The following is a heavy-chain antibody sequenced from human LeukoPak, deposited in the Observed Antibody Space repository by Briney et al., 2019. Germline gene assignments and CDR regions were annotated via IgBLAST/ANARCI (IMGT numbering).Heavy chain of an antibody. D-gene: IGHD3-16*01. V-gene: IGHV3-53*01. CDR2: IYSGGST. J-gene: IGHJ4*02. CDR3: ARIYVWGSYSPYYFDY. CDR1: GLTVSNNY. Sequence: GGSLRLSCAASGLTVSNNYMSWVRQAPGKGLEWVSVIYSGGSTYYADSVKGRFTISRDNSKNTLYLQMNSLRAEDTAVYYCARIYVWGSYSPYYFDYWGQGTLVTVSS.